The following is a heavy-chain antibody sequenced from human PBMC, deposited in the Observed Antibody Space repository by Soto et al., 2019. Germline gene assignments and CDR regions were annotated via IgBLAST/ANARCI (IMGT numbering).Heavy chain of an antibody. D-gene: IGHD6-19*01. CDR2: IDHSSSSV. J-gene: IGHJ2*01. V-gene: IGHV3-48*04. Sequence: EAQLVESGGGLVQPGGSLRLSCAASGFRFISYSMNWVRQAPGKGPEWVSYIDHSSSSVRYVDSVEGRFTSSRDNAKDSLSLQRNSLRVEVTVMYSCAVGIAVARGYFDLWGCGTLVSVSS. CDR1: GFRFISYS. CDR3: AVGIAVARGYFDL.